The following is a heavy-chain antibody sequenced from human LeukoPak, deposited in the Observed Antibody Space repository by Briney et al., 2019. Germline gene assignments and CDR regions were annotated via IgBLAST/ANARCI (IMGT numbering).Heavy chain of an antibody. CDR2: INPSGGST. J-gene: IGHJ4*02. V-gene: IGHV1-46*01. Sequence: ASVKVSCKSSGYTFTSYYMHWVRQAPGQGLEWMGIINPSGGSTSYAQKFQGRVTMTRDTSTSTVYMELSSLRSEDTAVYYCASDIGSTSRFDYWGQGTLVTVSS. D-gene: IGHD2-2*01. CDR1: GYTFTSYY. CDR3: ASDIGSTSRFDY.